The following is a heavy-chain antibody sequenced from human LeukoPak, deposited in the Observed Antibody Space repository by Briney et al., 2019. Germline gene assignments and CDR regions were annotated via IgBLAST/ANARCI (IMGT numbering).Heavy chain of an antibody. CDR3: ATGLIGLDYYYGLDV. V-gene: IGHV3-48*02. CDR2: IGSDSTTI. CDR1: GFTFSSYW. Sequence: PGGSLRLSCAASGFTFSSYWMNWVRQAPGKGLEWISYIGSDSTTIYYADSVKGRFTISRDNAKNSLSLQMNSLRDDDTAVYYCATGLIGLDYYYGLDVWGQGTTVTVSS. J-gene: IGHJ6*02. D-gene: IGHD2/OR15-2a*01.